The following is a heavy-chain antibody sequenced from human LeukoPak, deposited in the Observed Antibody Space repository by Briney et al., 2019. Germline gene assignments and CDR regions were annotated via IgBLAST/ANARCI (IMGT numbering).Heavy chain of an antibody. D-gene: IGHD5-18*01. Sequence: ASVKVSCKASGYTFTGYYMHWVRQAPGQGLEWMGWINSNSGGTNYAQKFQGRVTMTRATSNSTAYMELSRLRSDDTAVYYCARPRGTWIQLWLLDYWGQGTLVTVSS. CDR3: ARPRGTWIQLWLLDY. CDR2: INSNSGGT. J-gene: IGHJ4*02. V-gene: IGHV1-2*02. CDR1: GYTFTGYY.